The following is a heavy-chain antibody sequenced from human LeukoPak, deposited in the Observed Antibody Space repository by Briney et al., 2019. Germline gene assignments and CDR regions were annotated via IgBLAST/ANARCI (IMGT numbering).Heavy chain of an antibody. CDR2: IGASGVDT. J-gene: IGHJ3*01. D-gene: IGHD3-22*01. V-gene: IGHV3-23*01. CDR1: GFTFSSFA. Sequence: GGSLRLSCAASGFTFSSFAMTWVRQAPGQGLEWVSAIGASGVDTYYTDSVKGRFTISRDNSKNTLYLHMSSLRAEDTAVYFCAKRPRDSSGYYLGAFDGWGQGTTVTVSS. CDR3: AKRPRDSSGYYLGAFDG.